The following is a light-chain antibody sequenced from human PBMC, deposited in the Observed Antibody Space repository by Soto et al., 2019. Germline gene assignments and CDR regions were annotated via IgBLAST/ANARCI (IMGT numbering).Light chain of an antibody. J-gene: IGLJ1*01. CDR1: SNDVGSYNL. Sequence: QSALTQPASVSGSPGQSITISCTGTSNDVGSYNLVSWYQQHPGKAPKLLIYEDNKRPSGVSNRFSGSKSGNTASLTISSLQSEDEADYHCCSYATSRTYVFGTGTKVTVL. CDR3: CSYATSRTYV. V-gene: IGLV2-23*01. CDR2: EDN.